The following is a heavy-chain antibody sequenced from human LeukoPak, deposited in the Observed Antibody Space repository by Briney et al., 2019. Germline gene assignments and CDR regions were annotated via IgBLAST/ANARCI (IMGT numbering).Heavy chain of an antibody. J-gene: IGHJ4*02. CDR2: IYPGDADT. V-gene: IGHV5-51*01. CDR3: VRPRTDSSSSADY. Sequence: GESLQISFQGSGYSFTGYWIAGVRPLPGKGVEGRGIIYPGDADTRYSPSFQGQVTISADKSISTAYLQWRSLQASDTAMYYCVRPRTDSSSSADYWGQGTLVTVSS. D-gene: IGHD6-6*01. CDR1: GYSFTGYW.